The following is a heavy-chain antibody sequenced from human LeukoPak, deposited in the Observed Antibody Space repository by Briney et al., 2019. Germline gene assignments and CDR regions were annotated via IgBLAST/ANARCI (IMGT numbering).Heavy chain of an antibody. V-gene: IGHV4-39*01. CDR3: ARHSPYYYYGMDV. J-gene: IGHJ6*02. CDR2: IYYSGST. CDR1: GVSISSSSYY. Sequence: SETLSLTCTVSGVSISSSSYYWGWIRQPPGKGLEWIGSIYYSGSTYYNPSLKSRVTISVDTSKNQFSLKLSSVTAADTAVYYCARHSPYYYYGMDVWGQGTTVTVSS.